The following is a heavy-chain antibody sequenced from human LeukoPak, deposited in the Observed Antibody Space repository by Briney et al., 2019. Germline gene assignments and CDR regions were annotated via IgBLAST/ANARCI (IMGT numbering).Heavy chain of an antibody. D-gene: IGHD1-26*01. J-gene: IGHJ4*02. CDR3: AAGPWELDF. CDR1: GGSISSYY. Sequence: SETLSLTCTVSGGSISSYYWSWIRQPPGKGLEWIGYIYTSGSTNYNPSLKSRVTISVDTSKNQFSLRLTSVTAADTAMSYCAAGPWELDFWGQGTLVTVSS. CDR2: IYTSGST. V-gene: IGHV4-4*09.